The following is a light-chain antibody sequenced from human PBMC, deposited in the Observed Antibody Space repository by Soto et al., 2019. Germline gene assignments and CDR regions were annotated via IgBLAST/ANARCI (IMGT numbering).Light chain of an antibody. V-gene: IGKV1-5*03. J-gene: IGKJ4*01. CDR3: QQYDGYPLT. CDR1: QSISIW. CDR2: KAS. Sequence: DIQMTQSPSTLSASVGDRVTITCRASQSISIWLAWYQQKPGKAPKILIYKASTLHSGVPSRFSGSGSGTEFTLSISSLQPDDLANYYCQQYDGYPLTFGGGTKVEI.